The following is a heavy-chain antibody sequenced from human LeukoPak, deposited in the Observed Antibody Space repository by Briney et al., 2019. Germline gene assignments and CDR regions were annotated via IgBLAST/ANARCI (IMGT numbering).Heavy chain of an antibody. D-gene: IGHD5-24*01. CDR1: GGPFSGYY. CDR2: INHSGST. CDR3: ARGQDPTRRDAFDI. J-gene: IGHJ3*02. V-gene: IGHV4-34*01. Sequence: SETLSLTCAVYGGPFSGYYWSWIRQPPGKGLEWIGEINHSGSTNYNPSIKSRVTISVDTSKNQFSLKLSSVTAADTAVYYCARGQDPTRRDAFDIWGQGTMVTVSS.